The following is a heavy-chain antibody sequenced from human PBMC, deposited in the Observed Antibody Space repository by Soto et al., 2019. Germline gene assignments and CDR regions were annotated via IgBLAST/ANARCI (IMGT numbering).Heavy chain of an antibody. CDR3: ARPRYPGRGYYGLDG. CDR1: GYSFTSYW. V-gene: IGHV5-51*01. CDR2: IYPGDSDT. D-gene: IGHD2-15*01. Sequence: PGESLKISCKGSGYSFTSYWIGWVRQMPGKGLECMGIIYPGDSDTRYSPSFQGQVTISADKSISTAYLQWSSLKASDTAMYYCARPRYPGRGYYGLDGWGQGTTVTVAS. J-gene: IGHJ6*02.